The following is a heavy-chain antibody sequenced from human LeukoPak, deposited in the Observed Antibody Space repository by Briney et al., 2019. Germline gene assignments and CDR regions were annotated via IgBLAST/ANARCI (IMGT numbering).Heavy chain of an antibody. CDR2: VITIFGTA. Sequence: SVKVSCKASGGTFSSYAIIWVRQAPGQGLEWMGGVITIFGTANYAQMFQGRVTITADEFTSTAYMELSSLRSEDTAVYYCAVGLGYCSSTSCYMDYWGQGTLVTVSS. CDR1: GGTFSSYA. CDR3: AVGLGYCSSTSCYMDY. V-gene: IGHV1-69*01. J-gene: IGHJ4*02. D-gene: IGHD2-2*02.